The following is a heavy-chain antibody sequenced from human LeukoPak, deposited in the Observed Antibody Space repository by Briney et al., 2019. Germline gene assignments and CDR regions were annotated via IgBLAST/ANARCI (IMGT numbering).Heavy chain of an antibody. V-gene: IGHV3-21*01. Sequence: KPGGSLRVSCAASGFTFSTYSMNWVRQAPGKGLEWVSSISSSSRYIYYADSVKGRFTISRDNAKNSLYLQMNILRAEDTAVYYCARDIDGYQLDDWGQGTLVTVSS. CDR3: ARDIDGYQLDD. J-gene: IGHJ4*02. CDR2: ISSSSRYI. CDR1: GFTFSTYS. D-gene: IGHD3-16*02.